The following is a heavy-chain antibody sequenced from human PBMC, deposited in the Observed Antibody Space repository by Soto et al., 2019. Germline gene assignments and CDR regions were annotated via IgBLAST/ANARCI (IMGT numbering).Heavy chain of an antibody. CDR3: ARTPDI. V-gene: IGHV4-30-2*01. CDR2: IYHSGST. J-gene: IGHJ3*02. Sequence: QLQLQESASGLVKPSQTLSLTCAVSGGSISGGGYSWSWIRQPPGKGLEWIGYIYHSGSTYYNPSLKSRVTISVDRSKNQFSLKLSSVTAADTAVYYCARTPDIWGQGTMVTVSS. CDR1: GGSISGGGYS.